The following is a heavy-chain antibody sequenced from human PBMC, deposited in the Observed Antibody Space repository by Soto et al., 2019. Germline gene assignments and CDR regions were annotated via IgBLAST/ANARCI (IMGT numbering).Heavy chain of an antibody. CDR3: ARHLRGSGQLFFDF. CDR2: ISDSGTT. V-gene: IGHV4-39*01. J-gene: IGHJ4*02. Sequence: LQLQESGPGLVKPSETLSLTCDVSGGSLSGNFYHWGWVRQPPGRGLQWIGSISDSGTTNSNPSLKSRFTMSVDRFQSQISLKLTSVTAADTGVYYCARHLRGSGQLFFDFWGQGTLVTVYS. D-gene: IGHD6-19*01. CDR1: GGSLSGNFYH.